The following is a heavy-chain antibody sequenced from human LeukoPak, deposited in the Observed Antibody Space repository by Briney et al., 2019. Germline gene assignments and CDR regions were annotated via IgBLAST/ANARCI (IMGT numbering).Heavy chain of an antibody. CDR1: GGSISSYY. Sequence: PSETLSLTCTVSGGSISSYYWSWIRQPPGKGLEWIGYIYYSGSTNYNPSLKSRVTISIDTSKNQFSLKLSSVTAADTAVYYCARGLPVAGPYFDYRGQGTLVTVSS. CDR3: ARGLPVAGPYFDY. J-gene: IGHJ4*02. V-gene: IGHV4-59*01. D-gene: IGHD6-19*01. CDR2: IYYSGST.